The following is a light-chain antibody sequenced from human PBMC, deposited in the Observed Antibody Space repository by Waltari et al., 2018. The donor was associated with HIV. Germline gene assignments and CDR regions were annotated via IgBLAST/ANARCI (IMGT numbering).Light chain of an antibody. J-gene: IGKJ5*01. CDR2: GAS. CDR3: QQYYKWPLT. CDR1: QSVSSN. Sequence: EIVMLQSPATLSVSPGERATLSCRASQSVSSNLAWYQQKPGQAPRLLIYGASTRSTGIPGRFSGSESGTEFILTISSLQSEDCAVYYCQQYYKWPLTFGQGTRLEIK. V-gene: IGKV3D-15*01.